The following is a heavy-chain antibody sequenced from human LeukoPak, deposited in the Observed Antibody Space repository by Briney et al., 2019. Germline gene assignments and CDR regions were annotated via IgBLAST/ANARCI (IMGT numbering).Heavy chain of an antibody. V-gene: IGHV5-51*06. CDR3: ARARGGSWSDPFDE. CDR2: IYPGDSDT. D-gene: IGHD6-13*01. Sequence: GESLNISCKGSGYSFTNSWSGWARQMPGKGLEGMGIIYPGDSDTRYSTYFRRQVNISAAKSIGTAYLQWSRLIASDTAMYYCARARGGSWSDPFDEWGQGTLVPVSS. CDR1: GYSFTNSW. J-gene: IGHJ4*02.